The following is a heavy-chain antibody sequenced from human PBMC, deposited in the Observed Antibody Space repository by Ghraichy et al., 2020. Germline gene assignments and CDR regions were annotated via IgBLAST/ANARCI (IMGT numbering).Heavy chain of an antibody. D-gene: IGHD6-6*01. V-gene: IGHV1-18*04. Sequence: ASVKVSCKASGYTFPSYAISWVRQARGQGLEWMGWISAYNGNTNYAQNLQGRVTMTTDTSTSTAYMELRSLRSDDPAVYYCAREKAARNPRDWYFDLWGLGTLVTVSS. J-gene: IGHJ2*01. CDR1: GYTFPSYA. CDR3: AREKAARNPRDWYFDL. CDR2: ISAYNGNT.